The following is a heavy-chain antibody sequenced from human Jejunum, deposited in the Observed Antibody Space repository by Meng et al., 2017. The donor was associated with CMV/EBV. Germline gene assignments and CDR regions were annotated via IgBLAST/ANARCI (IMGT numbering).Heavy chain of an antibody. D-gene: IGHD6-13*01. V-gene: IGHV3-30*02. Sequence: SGFSVVNNGMHWVRQAAGKGLEWVAFMRYDGSHQDYADSVKGRFTISRDNSKSTVYLEMNSLRVEDTAVYFCAKVGSGWWGIDIWGQGTLVTVSS. CDR3: AKVGSGWWGIDI. J-gene: IGHJ4*02. CDR1: GFSVVNNG. CDR2: MRYDGSHQ.